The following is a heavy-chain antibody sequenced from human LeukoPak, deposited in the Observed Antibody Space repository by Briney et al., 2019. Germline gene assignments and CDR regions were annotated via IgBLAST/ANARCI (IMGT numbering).Heavy chain of an antibody. CDR3: ARQQGDGYNPGYFQH. D-gene: IGHD5-24*01. CDR1: GGSISAYY. Sequence: SETLSLTCTVSGGSISAYYWSWIRQPPGKGLEWIGYIHYSGSTNYNPSLKSRVTISVDTSKNQFSLKLSSVTAADTAVYYCARQQGDGYNPGYFQHWGQGTLVTVSS. V-gene: IGHV4-59*08. J-gene: IGHJ1*01. CDR2: IHYSGST.